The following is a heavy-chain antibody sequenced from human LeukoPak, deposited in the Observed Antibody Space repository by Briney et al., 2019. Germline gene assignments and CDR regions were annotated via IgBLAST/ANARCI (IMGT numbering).Heavy chain of an antibody. J-gene: IGHJ4*02. CDR2: VYASGST. CDR1: GGSIRTYY. V-gene: IGHV4-4*07. Sequence: SETLSLTCTVSGGSIRTYYWNWIRQPAGKGLEWIGRVYASGSTNYNPSLKSRVTISIDTSKTQFSLKLSSVTAADTAVYYCARHGFGYYDSSGYYYLGYFDYWGQGTLVTVSS. CDR3: ARHGFGYYDSSGYYYLGYFDY. D-gene: IGHD3-22*01.